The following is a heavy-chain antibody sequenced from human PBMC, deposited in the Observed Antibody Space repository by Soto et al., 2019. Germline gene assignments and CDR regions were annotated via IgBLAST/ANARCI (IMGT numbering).Heavy chain of an antibody. V-gene: IGHV1-69*13. CDR2: IIPIFGTA. CDR1: GGTFSSYA. CDR3: ARDSTGIAARPAYYYYGMDV. Sequence: SVKVSCKASGGTFSSYAISWVRQAPGQGLEWMGGIIPIFGTANYAQKFQGRVTITADESTSTAYVELSSLRSEDTAVYYCARDSTGIAARPAYYYYGMDVWGQGTTVTVSS. D-gene: IGHD6-6*01. J-gene: IGHJ6*02.